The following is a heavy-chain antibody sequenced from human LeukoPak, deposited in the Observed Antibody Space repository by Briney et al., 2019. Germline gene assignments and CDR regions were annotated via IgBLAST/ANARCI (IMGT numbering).Heavy chain of an antibody. J-gene: IGHJ4*02. CDR1: GGSISSYY. D-gene: IGHD6-19*01. CDR2: IYYSGST. V-gene: IGHV4-59*01. CDR3: ASYGGSGWYFDY. Sequence: SETRSLTCTVSGGSISSYYRSWIRQPPGKGLEWIGYIYYSGSTNYNPSLKSRVTISVDTSKNQFSLKLSSVTAADTAVYYCASYGGSGWYFDYWGQGTLVTVSS.